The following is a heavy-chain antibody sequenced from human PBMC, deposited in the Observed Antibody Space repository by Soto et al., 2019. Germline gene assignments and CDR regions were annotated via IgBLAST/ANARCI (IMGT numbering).Heavy chain of an antibody. CDR2: IYYSGST. Sequence: SETLSLTCTVSGGSISSSSYYWGWIRQPPGKGLEWIGSIYYSGSTYYNPSLKSRVTISVDTSKNQFSLKLSSVTAADTDVYYCASSGWWYSEYWGQGTLVTVSS. CDR1: GGSISSSSYY. CDR3: ASSGWWYSEY. V-gene: IGHV4-39*01. J-gene: IGHJ4*02. D-gene: IGHD6-19*01.